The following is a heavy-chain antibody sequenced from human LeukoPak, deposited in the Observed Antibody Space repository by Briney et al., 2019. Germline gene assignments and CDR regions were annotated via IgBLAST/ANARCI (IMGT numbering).Heavy chain of an antibody. V-gene: IGHV4-61*02. CDR1: GGSISSGSYY. Sequence: SQTLSLTCKVSGGSISSGSYYWSWIRQPAGKGLEWIGRIYTSGSTNYNPSLKSRVTISRDTSKNQFFLKLSSVTAADTAVYYCAREGHDYGDYVCYWDYWGQGTLVTVSS. CDR3: AREGHDYGDYVCYWDY. J-gene: IGHJ4*02. CDR2: IYTSGST. D-gene: IGHD4-17*01.